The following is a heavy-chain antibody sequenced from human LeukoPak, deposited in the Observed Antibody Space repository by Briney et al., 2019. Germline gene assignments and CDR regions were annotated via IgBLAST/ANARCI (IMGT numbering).Heavy chain of an antibody. Sequence: GALRLSCAASGFSFSTYGMHWVRQAPGKGLEWVAFIRYDGSNKFYADSVKGRFTISRDNSKNTLYLQMNSLRGEDTAVYYCAKGEYSSSSQVFDYWGQGTLVTVSP. V-gene: IGHV3-30*02. J-gene: IGHJ4*02. CDR1: GFSFSTYG. CDR3: AKGEYSSSSQVFDY. CDR2: IRYDGSNK. D-gene: IGHD6-6*01.